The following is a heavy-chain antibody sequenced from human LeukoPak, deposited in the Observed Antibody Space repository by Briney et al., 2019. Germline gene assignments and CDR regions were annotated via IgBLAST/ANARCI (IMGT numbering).Heavy chain of an antibody. D-gene: IGHD3-10*01. V-gene: IGHV3-7*04. J-gene: IGHJ6*02. Sequence: GGSLRLSCAASGFTFSDNWMTWVRQAPGKGLEWVANINQDGRGRYYVDSVQGRFIISRDNAQNSVHLQMNSLRAEDTAVYYCARGSGTHYYHYSMDVWGQGTTVTVSS. CDR2: INQDGRGR. CDR3: ARGSGTHYYHYSMDV. CDR1: GFTFSDNW.